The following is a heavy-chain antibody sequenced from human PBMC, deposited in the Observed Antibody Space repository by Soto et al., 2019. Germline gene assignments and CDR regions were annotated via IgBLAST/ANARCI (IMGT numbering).Heavy chain of an antibody. CDR2: ISRSGDNT. J-gene: IGHJ4*02. CDR1: GFTFSSYA. CDR3: ARILLAHNYGGFDY. Sequence: EVQLVESGGGLLQPGGSLRLSCAASGFTFSSYAMSWVRQAPGKGLEWVSTISRSGDNTYYVDSVRGRFTISRDNSKNTLDLQMYSLRAEDTAIYYCARILLAHNYGGFDYWGQGTPVTVSS. V-gene: IGHV3-23*04. D-gene: IGHD5-18*01.